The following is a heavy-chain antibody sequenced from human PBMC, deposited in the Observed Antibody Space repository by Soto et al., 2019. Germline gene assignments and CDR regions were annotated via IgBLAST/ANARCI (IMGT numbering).Heavy chain of an antibody. CDR1: GFTFSSYA. CDR3: AKDPHS. Sequence: EVQLLESGGGLVQPGGSLRLSCTASGFTFSSYAMSWVRQAPGKGLEWVSGVSGGGYNTYYADSVEGRFTISRDNSKNTLYLHMNSLRAEDTAVYYCAKDPHSWGQGTLVTVSS. J-gene: IGHJ4*02. V-gene: IGHV3-23*01. CDR2: VSGGGYNT.